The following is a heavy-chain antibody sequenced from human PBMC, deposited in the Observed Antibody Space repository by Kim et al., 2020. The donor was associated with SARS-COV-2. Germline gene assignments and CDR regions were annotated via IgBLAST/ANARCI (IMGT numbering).Heavy chain of an antibody. Sequence: GGSLRLSCAASGFTFSSHVMSWVRQVPGKGLEWVSLIGSGGITTYYADSVKGRFTISRDNSKNTLFLQMNSLRAEDTALYYCARRGSASFYFDSWGQGAL. CDR1: GFTFSSHV. D-gene: IGHD2-15*01. CDR2: IGSGGITT. J-gene: IGHJ4*02. CDR3: ARRGSASFYFDS. V-gene: IGHV3-23*01.